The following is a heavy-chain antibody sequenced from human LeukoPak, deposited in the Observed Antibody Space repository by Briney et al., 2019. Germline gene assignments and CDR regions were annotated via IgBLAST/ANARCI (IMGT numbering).Heavy chain of an antibody. J-gene: IGHJ3*02. CDR1: GYSFTRYW. CDR3: ARVLGATGDAFDI. Sequence: GESLKISCKGSGYSFTRYWIGWVRQMPGKGLEWMGIIYPDDSDTRYRPSFQGQVTISADKSISTAYLQWSSLKASDTAMYYCARVLGATGDAFDIWGQGTMVTVSS. V-gene: IGHV5-51*01. CDR2: IYPDDSDT. D-gene: IGHD1-26*01.